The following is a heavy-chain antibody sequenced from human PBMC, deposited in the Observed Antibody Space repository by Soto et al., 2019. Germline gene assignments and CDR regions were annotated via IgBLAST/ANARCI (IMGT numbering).Heavy chain of an antibody. J-gene: IGHJ3*02. CDR2: IYYSGST. V-gene: IGHV4-59*01. CDR1: GGTISSYY. D-gene: IGHD5-12*01. CDR3: ARALDGYNWGDAFDS. Sequence: SETLSLTCTVSGGTISSYYWSWIRQPPGKGLEWIGYIYYSGSTNYNPSLKSRVTISVDTSKNQFSLKLSSVTAADTAVYYCARALDGYNWGDAFDSWGQGTMVTVSS.